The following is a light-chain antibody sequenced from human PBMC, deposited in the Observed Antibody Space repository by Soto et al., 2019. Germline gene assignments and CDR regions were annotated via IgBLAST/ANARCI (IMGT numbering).Light chain of an antibody. J-gene: IGKJ1*01. CDR1: QGVDNY. CDR2: GAS. Sequence: EIVLTQSPGTLSLSPGERATLSCRASQGVDNYLAWYQQKPVQAPRLLIYGASSRATGIPDRFSGSGYGTDFTLTISRLEPEDFAVYYCHQYGVSPVTFGQGNTVEIK. V-gene: IGKV3-20*01. CDR3: HQYGVSPVT.